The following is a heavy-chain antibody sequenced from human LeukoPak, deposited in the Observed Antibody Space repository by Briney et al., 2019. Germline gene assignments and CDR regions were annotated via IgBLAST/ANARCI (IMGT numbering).Heavy chain of an antibody. CDR1: GFTFSSYA. CDR2: ISYDGSNK. J-gene: IGHJ4*02. CDR3: ARDDIAARLFDY. D-gene: IGHD6-6*01. V-gene: IGHV3-30-3*01. Sequence: PGGSLRLSCAASGFTFSSYAMHWVRQAPGKGLEWVAVISYDGSNKYYADSVKGRFTISRDNSKNTLYLQMNSLRAEDTAVYYCARDDIAARLFDYWGQGTLVTVSS.